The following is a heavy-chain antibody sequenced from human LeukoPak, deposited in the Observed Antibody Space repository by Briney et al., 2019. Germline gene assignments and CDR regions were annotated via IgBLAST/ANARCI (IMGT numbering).Heavy chain of an antibody. CDR1: GFTFSSYA. Sequence: GGSLRLSCAASGFTFSSYAMSWVRQAPGKGLGWVSVIIGSGGSTYYADSVKGRFTISRDNSKNTLYLQMNSLRAEDTAVYYCAKGVEMATITVGDYFDYWGQGTLVTVSS. CDR2: IIGSGGST. V-gene: IGHV3-23*01. J-gene: IGHJ4*02. CDR3: AKGVEMATITVGDYFDY. D-gene: IGHD5-24*01.